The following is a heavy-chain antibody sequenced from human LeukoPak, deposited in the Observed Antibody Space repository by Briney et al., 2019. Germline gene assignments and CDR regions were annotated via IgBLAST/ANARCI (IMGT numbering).Heavy chain of an antibody. J-gene: IGHJ4*02. CDR2: IYYSGST. D-gene: IGHD6-6*01. Sequence: SETLSLTCTVSGGSISSYYWSWIRQPPGKGLEWIGYIYYSGSTNYNPSLKSRVTISVDTSKNQFSLKLSSVTAVDTAVYYCARGGLIAARLDFDYWGQGTLVTVSS. V-gene: IGHV4-59*01. CDR3: ARGGLIAARLDFDY. CDR1: GGSISSYY.